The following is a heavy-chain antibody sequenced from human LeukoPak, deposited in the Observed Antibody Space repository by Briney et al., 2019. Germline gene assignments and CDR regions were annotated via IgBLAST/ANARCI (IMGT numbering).Heavy chain of an antibody. J-gene: IGHJ4*02. D-gene: IGHD6-13*01. CDR3: ARSLGSWFPFEY. CDR1: GGSLSSSSYY. Sequence: PSETLSLTCTVSGGSLSSSSYYWGWIRQPPGTGLEWIGSIYYSGSTYYNPSLKSRVTISVDTSKNQFSLQLNSVTAADTAVYYCARSLGSWFPFEYWGQGTLVTVSS. V-gene: IGHV4-39*01. CDR2: IYYSGST.